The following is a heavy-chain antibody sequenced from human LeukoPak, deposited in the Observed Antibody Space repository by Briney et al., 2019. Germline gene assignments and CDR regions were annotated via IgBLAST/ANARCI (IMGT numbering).Heavy chain of an antibody. J-gene: IGHJ5*02. CDR3: ARDGRYCSSTSCYTGIRNWFDP. CDR2: ISSSSSYI. Sequence: GGSLRLSCAASGFTFSSYSMNWVRQAPGKGLEWVSSISSSSSYIYYADSVKGRFTISRDNAKNSLYLQMNSLRAEDTAVYYCARDGRYCSSTSCYTGIRNWFDPWGQGTLVTVSS. V-gene: IGHV3-21*01. D-gene: IGHD2-2*02. CDR1: GFTFSSYS.